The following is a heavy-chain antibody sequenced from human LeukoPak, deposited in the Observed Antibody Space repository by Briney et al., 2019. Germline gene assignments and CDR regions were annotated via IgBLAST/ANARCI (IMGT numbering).Heavy chain of an antibody. CDR3: ARGVEPLAANTLAY. CDR2: LYSDGNT. CDR1: GFTVITNN. D-gene: IGHD1-14*01. Sequence: GRSLRLSCAASGFTVITNNMTWDRQAQGQGLECVSVLYSDGNTKYADSVQGRFTISRDNSKNTLYLEMNSLSPDDTAVYYCARGVEPLAANTLAYWGQGTLVTVSS. J-gene: IGHJ4*02. V-gene: IGHV3-53*01.